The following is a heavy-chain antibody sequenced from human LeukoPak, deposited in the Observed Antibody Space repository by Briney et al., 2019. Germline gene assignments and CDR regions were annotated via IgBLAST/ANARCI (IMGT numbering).Heavy chain of an antibody. CDR3: ARVVPKQQLVDAFDI. CDR1: GGSVSSHY. Sequence: PSRTLSLTCTVSGGSVSSHYWSWIRQPPGKGLEWIGYVFYSGSTNYNPSLKSRVSISVETSKKQLSLKLSSVTAADTAVYYCARVVPKQQLVDAFDIWGQGTMVTVSS. V-gene: IGHV4-59*02. D-gene: IGHD6-13*01. J-gene: IGHJ3*02. CDR2: VFYSGST.